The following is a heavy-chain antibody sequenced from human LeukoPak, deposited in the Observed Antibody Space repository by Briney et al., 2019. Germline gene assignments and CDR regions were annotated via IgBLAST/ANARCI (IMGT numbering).Heavy chain of an antibody. Sequence: GGSLRLSCAASGFTFSDYDMHWVRQATGKGLEWVSAIGTAGDTYYTGSVKGRFTISRENAKNSLYLQMNSLRAGDTAVYYCVRVAKERVGGVYYFDYWGQGTPVTVFS. D-gene: IGHD1-1*01. CDR3: VRVAKERVGGVYYFDY. CDR1: GFTFSDYD. J-gene: IGHJ4*02. V-gene: IGHV3-13*01. CDR2: IGTAGDT.